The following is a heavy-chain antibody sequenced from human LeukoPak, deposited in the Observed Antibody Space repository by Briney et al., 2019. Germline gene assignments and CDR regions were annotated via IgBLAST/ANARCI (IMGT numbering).Heavy chain of an antibody. Sequence: SETLSLTCSVSGSTITSGRYYWTWIRQYPEKGLEWIGYSYYSGSTHFKPSLKSRATISLDKSKNQFSLNLTSATAADTAVYYCARATYDLLTGFYLDSWGQGTLVTVSS. V-gene: IGHV4-31*03. J-gene: IGHJ4*02. CDR1: GSTITSGRYY. CDR3: ARATYDLLTGFYLDS. D-gene: IGHD3-9*01. CDR2: SYYSGST.